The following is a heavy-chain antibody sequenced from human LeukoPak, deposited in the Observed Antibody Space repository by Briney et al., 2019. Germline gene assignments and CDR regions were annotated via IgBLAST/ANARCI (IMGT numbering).Heavy chain of an antibody. Sequence: GGSLRLSCAASGFTFSSYAMSWVRQAPGKGLEWVSAISGSGGSTYYADSVKGRFTISRDNSKNTLYLQMNSLRAEDTAVYYCAKAGNYYGSGSPRPYYYGMDVWGEGTTVTVSS. CDR1: GFTFSSYA. J-gene: IGHJ6*04. CDR3: AKAGNYYGSGSPRPYYYGMDV. D-gene: IGHD3-10*01. V-gene: IGHV3-23*01. CDR2: ISGSGGST.